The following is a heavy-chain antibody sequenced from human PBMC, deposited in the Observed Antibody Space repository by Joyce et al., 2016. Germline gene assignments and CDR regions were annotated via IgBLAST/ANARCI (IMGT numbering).Heavy chain of an antibody. Sequence: EVQLVESGGGLVQPGGSLRLSCAASGFTFSSYSMNWVRQAPGKGLEWVSYISNSSRTIYYADSVKGRFTISRGNAKNSLYLQMNSLRAEDTAVYYCAKADCGDKIDAFDIWGQGTMVTVSS. CDR2: ISNSSRTI. D-gene: IGHD4-17*01. CDR1: GFTFSSYS. V-gene: IGHV3-48*01. J-gene: IGHJ3*02. CDR3: AKADCGDKIDAFDI.